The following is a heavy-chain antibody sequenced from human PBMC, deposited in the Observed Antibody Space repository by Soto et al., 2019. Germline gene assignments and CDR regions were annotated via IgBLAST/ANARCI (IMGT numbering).Heavy chain of an antibody. Sequence: ASVKVSCKASGGTFSSYAISWVRQAPGQGLEWMGGIIPIFGTANYAQKFQGRVTITADESTSTAYMELSSLRSEYTAVYYCARGTSRYSYGFRGRFDYWGQGTLVTVSS. J-gene: IGHJ4*02. CDR3: ARGTSRYSYGFRGRFDY. V-gene: IGHV1-69*13. CDR1: GGTFSSYA. CDR2: IIPIFGTA. D-gene: IGHD5-18*01.